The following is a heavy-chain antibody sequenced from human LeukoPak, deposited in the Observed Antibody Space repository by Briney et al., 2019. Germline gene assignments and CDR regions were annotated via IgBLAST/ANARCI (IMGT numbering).Heavy chain of an antibody. CDR1: GYTFSNYA. Sequence: GSVKVSCKASGYTFSNYAMHWVRQAPGQRLEWMGWINGANGNTKYSQKFQGRVTITRDTSATTVSMGLASLRSEDTAVYYCAREGDDGTYWGTYYTGLDVWGQGTTVIVSS. CDR2: INGANGNT. CDR3: AREGDDGTYWGTYYTGLDV. J-gene: IGHJ6*02. V-gene: IGHV1-3*01. D-gene: IGHD1-26*01.